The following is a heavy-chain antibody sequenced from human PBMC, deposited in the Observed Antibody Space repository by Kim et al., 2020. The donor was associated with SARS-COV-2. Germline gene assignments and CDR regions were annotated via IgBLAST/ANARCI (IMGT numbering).Heavy chain of an antibody. V-gene: IGHV1-3*01. CDR3: ASGYSSSWPDY. D-gene: IGHD6-13*01. CDR2: T. J-gene: IGHJ4*02. Sequence: TKYSQKVQGRVTITRDTSASTAYMELSSLRSEDTAVYYCASGYSSSWPDYWGQGTLVTVSS.